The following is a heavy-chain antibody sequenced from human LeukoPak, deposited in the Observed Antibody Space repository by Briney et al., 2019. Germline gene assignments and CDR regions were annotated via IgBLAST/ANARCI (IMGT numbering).Heavy chain of an antibody. CDR2: IHYSGST. CDR3: ARTTEGGYSYGSFYYYYMDV. Sequence: SETLSLTCSVSGYSIGSGYYWGWIRQPPGKGLEWIGTIHYSGSTYYNTSLKSRVTISVDTSKNQFSLKLRSVTAADTAVYYCARTTEGGYSYGSFYYYYMDVWGKGATVTISS. D-gene: IGHD5-18*01. V-gene: IGHV4-38-2*01. CDR1: GYSIGSGYY. J-gene: IGHJ6*03.